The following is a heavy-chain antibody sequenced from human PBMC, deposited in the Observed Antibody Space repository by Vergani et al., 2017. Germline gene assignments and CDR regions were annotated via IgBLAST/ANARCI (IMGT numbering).Heavy chain of an antibody. Sequence: EVQLLESGGGLVQPGGSLRLSCAASGFTFSSYAMSWVRQAPGKGLEWVSAISGSGRSTYYADSVKGRFTISSDNSKNTLYLQMNSLIAEDTAVYYCAKSPKYDFWSGYSYYFDYWGQGTLVTVSS. D-gene: IGHD3-3*01. V-gene: IGHV3-23*01. CDR3: AKSPKYDFWSGYSYYFDY. CDR2: ISGSGRST. J-gene: IGHJ4*02. CDR1: GFTFSSYA.